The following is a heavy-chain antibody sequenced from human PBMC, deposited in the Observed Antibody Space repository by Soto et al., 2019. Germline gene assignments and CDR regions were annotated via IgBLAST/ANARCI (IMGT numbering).Heavy chain of an antibody. D-gene: IGHD3-10*01. V-gene: IGHV3-23*01. J-gene: IGHJ4*02. Sequence: EVHLLESGGGLVQPGGSLRLSCAASGFTFSNQAMSWVRQAPGKGLEWVSAISGNGGSTYYADSVKGRFTISRDNSKNTLYLQMNSLRAEDTAVYYCGPQILWFGELPNFAYWGQGTLVTVSS. CDR3: GPQILWFGELPNFAY. CDR1: GFTFSNQA. CDR2: ISGNGGST.